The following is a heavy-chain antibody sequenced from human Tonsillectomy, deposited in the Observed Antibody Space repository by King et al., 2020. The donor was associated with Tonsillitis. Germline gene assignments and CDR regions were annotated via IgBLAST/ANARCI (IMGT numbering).Heavy chain of an antibody. CDR3: ARGGDLSTGGSLFDP. D-gene: IGHD3-9*01. CDR1: GASIISDSYY. V-gene: IGHV4-61*02. J-gene: IGHJ5*02. Sequence: QLQESGPGLVKPSQTLSLTCTVSGASIISDSYYWSWIRQPAGKGLEWIGRIYSSGRTSYNPSLESLVTMSTATSRNQFSLKLRSVTAADTAVYYCARGGDLSTGGSLFDPWGQGTLVTVSS. CDR2: IYSSGRT.